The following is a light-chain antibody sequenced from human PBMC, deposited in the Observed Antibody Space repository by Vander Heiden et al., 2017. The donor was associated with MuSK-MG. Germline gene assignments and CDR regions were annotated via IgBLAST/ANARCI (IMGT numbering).Light chain of an antibody. Sequence: SYVLTQPPSASVAPGQAATITCGGNTFGSKVVQCYQQKAGEAPSMVMFYDRDRHVGSPERCSGSNSGNTATLTLSRVEAGDEDDDYCQVWDGRSGRDVVFGGGTKLTVL. J-gene: IGLJ2*01. CDR1: TFGSKV. CDR3: QVWDGRSGRDVV. V-gene: IGLV3-21*01. CDR2: YDR.